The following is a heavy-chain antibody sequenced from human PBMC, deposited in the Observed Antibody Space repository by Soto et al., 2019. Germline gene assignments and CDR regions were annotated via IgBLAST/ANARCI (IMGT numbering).Heavy chain of an antibody. Sequence: SVKVSCKASGGTFSSYTISWVRQAPGQGLEWMGRIIPILGIANYAQKFQGRVTITADKSTSTAYMELSSLRSEDTAVYYCARGNCSSTSCYYYYYMDVWGKGTTVTVSS. CDR3: ARGNCSSTSCYYYYYMDV. J-gene: IGHJ6*03. CDR2: IIPILGIA. CDR1: GGTFSSYT. D-gene: IGHD2-2*01. V-gene: IGHV1-69*02.